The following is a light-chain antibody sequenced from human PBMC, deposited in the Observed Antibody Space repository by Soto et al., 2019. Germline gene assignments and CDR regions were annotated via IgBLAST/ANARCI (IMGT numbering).Light chain of an antibody. V-gene: IGKV3-15*01. J-gene: IGKJ2*01. CDR1: QSVSSN. CDR2: GAS. CDR3: QLFGSSPRYT. Sequence: EIVMTQSPATLSVSPGERATLSCRASQSVSSNLAWYQQKPGQAPRLLIYGASTRATGIPARFSGSGSGTEFTLTISRLEPEDFAVYYCQLFGSSPRYTFGQGTKLEIK.